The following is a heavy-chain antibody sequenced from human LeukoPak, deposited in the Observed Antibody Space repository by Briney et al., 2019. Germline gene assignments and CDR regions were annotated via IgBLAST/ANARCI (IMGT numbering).Heavy chain of an antibody. Sequence: GGSLRLSCAASGFTFSSYGMHWVRQAPGKGLEWVAAISYDGSNKYYADSVKGRFTISRDNSKNTLYLQMNSLRAEDTAVYYCAKPPLYDFWSGYFDYWGQGTLVTVSS. V-gene: IGHV3-30*18. CDR1: GFTFSSYG. D-gene: IGHD3-3*01. J-gene: IGHJ4*02. CDR3: AKPPLYDFWSGYFDY. CDR2: ISYDGSNK.